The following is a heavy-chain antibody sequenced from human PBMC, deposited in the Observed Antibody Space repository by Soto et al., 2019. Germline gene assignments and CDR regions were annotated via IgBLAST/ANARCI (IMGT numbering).Heavy chain of an antibody. CDR1: GYTFTNYG. J-gene: IGHJ3*02. D-gene: IGHD3-22*01. Sequence: ASVKVSCKASGYTFTNYGISWVRQAPGQGLEWMGWISTYNGNTNYAQRVHGRVTMTTDTSASTVYMELRSLRSDDTAVYYCARDAIIVTPTQSLFDIWGQGTMVTVSS. CDR2: ISTYNGNT. CDR3: ARDAIIVTPTQSLFDI. V-gene: IGHV1-18*01.